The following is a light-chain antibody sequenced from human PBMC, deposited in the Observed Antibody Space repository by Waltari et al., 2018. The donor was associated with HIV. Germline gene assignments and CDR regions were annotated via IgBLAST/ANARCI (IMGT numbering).Light chain of an antibody. V-gene: IGKV4-1*01. Sequence: DIVMTQSPNSLSVSLGEGASINCKSSQSLVYSPNNRNFLGWYQQKPRHPPKLLMYWSSSRESGVRARVSGSGSWTSCTLTSNNVQPEDVATYYCQQYVSTPWTFGQGTRV. CDR2: WSS. CDR1: QSLVYSPNNRNF. CDR3: QQYVSTPWT. J-gene: IGKJ1*01.